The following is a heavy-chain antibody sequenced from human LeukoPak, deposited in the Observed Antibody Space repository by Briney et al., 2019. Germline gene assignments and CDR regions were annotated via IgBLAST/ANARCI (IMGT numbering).Heavy chain of an antibody. Sequence: SETLSLTCAVYGGSFSGYYWSWIRQPPGKGLEWIGSIYYSGSTYYNPSLKSRVTISVDTSKNQSSLKLSSVTAADTAVYYCARNSAYYYDSSANWGQGTLVTVSS. D-gene: IGHD3-22*01. CDR1: GGSFSGYY. CDR3: ARNSAYYYDSSAN. CDR2: IYYSGST. J-gene: IGHJ4*02. V-gene: IGHV4-34*01.